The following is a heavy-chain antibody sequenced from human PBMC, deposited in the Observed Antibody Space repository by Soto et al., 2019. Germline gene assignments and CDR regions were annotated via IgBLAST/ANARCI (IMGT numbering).Heavy chain of an antibody. CDR1: GGSVSNSNYY. J-gene: IGHJ4*02. CDR2: VYYRGRS. V-gene: IGHV4-39*01. Sequence: LSLTCTVSGGSVSNSNYYWGWIRQSPGKGLEWIGSVYYRGRSYSKSSVKSRVTISVDTSKNQFSLNLNSVTASDTAVYFCVSQRTSVLTQAYFDYWGPGALVTVS. D-gene: IGHD2-8*01. CDR3: VSQRTSVLTQAYFDY.